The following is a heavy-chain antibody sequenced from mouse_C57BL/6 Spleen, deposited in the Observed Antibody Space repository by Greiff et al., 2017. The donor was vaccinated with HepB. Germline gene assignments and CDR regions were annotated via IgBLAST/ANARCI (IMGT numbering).Heavy chain of an antibody. D-gene: IGHD1-1*01. CDR2: ISSGSSTI. V-gene: IGHV5-17*01. J-gene: IGHJ4*01. CDR3: ASGPVVARGYAMDY. Sequence: EVKLMESGGGLVKPGGSLKLSCAASGFTFSDYGMHWVRQAPEKGLEWVAYISSGSSTIYYADTVKGRFTISRDNAKNTLFLQMTSLRSEDTAMYYCASGPVVARGYAMDYWGQGTSVTVSS. CDR1: GFTFSDYG.